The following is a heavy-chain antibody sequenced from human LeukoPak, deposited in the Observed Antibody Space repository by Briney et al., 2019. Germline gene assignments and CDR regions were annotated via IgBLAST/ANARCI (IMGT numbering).Heavy chain of an antibody. CDR3: TLAYCGGDCYVYFDY. Sequence: ASVKVSCKASGGTFSSYAISWVRQAPGQGLEWMGRIIPILGIANYAQKFQGRVTITADKSTSTAYMELSSLRSEDTAVYYCTLAYCGGDCYVYFDYWGQGTLVTVSS. CDR2: IIPILGIA. D-gene: IGHD2-21*02. CDR1: GGTFSSYA. J-gene: IGHJ4*02. V-gene: IGHV1-69*04.